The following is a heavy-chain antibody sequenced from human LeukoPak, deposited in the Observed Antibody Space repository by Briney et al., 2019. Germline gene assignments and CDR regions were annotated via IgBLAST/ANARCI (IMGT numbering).Heavy chain of an antibody. CDR2: INHSGST. D-gene: IGHD3-10*01. CDR3: ASRTYNMGFDP. CDR1: GGSFSGYY. Sequence: SETLSLTCAVYGGSFSGYYWSWIRQPPGKGLEWIGEINHSGSTNYNPSLKSRVTISVDTSKNQFSLKLSSVTAADTAVYYCASRTYNMGFDPWGQGTVVSVFS. J-gene: IGHJ5*02. V-gene: IGHV4-34*01.